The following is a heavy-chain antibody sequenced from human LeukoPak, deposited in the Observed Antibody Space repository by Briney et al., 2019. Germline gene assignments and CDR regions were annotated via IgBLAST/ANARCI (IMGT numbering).Heavy chain of an antibody. D-gene: IGHD4-17*01. CDR1: GFTFSSYG. V-gene: IGHV3-30*18. Sequence: PGGSLRLSCAASGFTFSSYGMHWVRQAPGKGLEWVAVISYDGSNKYYADSVKGRFTIFRDNSKNTLYLQMNSLRAEDTAVYYCAKDYGEAHAFDIWGQGTMVTVSS. CDR3: AKDYGEAHAFDI. CDR2: ISYDGSNK. J-gene: IGHJ3*02.